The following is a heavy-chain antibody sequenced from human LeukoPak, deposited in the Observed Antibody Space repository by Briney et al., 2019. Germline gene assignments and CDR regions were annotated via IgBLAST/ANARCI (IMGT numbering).Heavy chain of an antibody. CDR3: ARGPIYGSGRGYFDY. CDR1: GFTFSSYG. CDR2: IYSGGST. Sequence: GGTLRLSCAASGFTFSSYGMSWVRQAPGKGLEWVSVIYSGGSTYYADSVKGRFTISRDNSKNTLYLQMNSLRAEDTAVYYCARGPIYGSGRGYFDYWGQGTLVTVSS. D-gene: IGHD3-10*01. J-gene: IGHJ4*02. V-gene: IGHV3-66*01.